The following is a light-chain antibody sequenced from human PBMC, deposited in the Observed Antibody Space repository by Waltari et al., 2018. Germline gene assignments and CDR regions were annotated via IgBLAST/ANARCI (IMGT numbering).Light chain of an antibody. CDR3: QQFGTSPWT. V-gene: IGKV3-20*01. CDR2: DAS. J-gene: IGKJ1*01. Sequence: LSPGERATLSCRASQSVSSSYLTWYQQKPGQAPRLLIYDASSRATGIPDRFSGSGSGTDFTLTISRLEPEDFAVYYCQQFGTSPWTFGQGTKVEIK. CDR1: QSVSSSY.